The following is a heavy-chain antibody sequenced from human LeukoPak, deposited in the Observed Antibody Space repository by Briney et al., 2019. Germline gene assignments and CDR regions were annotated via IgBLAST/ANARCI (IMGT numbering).Heavy chain of an antibody. J-gene: IGHJ4*02. CDR1: GGSINSDY. CDR2: IYYSGST. Sequence: PSETLSLTCTVSGGSINSDYWSWIRQPPGKGLECIGYIYYSGSTNYNPSLKGRVTISADTYKNQLSLKVSSVTAADTAVYSCARLDSSGWFFDSWGQGTLVTVSS. D-gene: IGHD6-19*01. V-gene: IGHV4-59*08. CDR3: ARLDSSGWFFDS.